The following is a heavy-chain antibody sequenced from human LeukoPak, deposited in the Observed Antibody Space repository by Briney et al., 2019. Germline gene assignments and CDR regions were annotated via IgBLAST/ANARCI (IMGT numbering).Heavy chain of an antibody. Sequence: GGSLRLSCAASGFTFSSYSMNWVRQAPGKGLEWVSSTSSSSSYIYYADSVKGRFTISRDNAKNSLYLQMNSLRAEDTAVYYCARVSWMNYFDYWGQGTLVTVSS. CDR1: GFTFSSYS. J-gene: IGHJ4*02. CDR3: ARVSWMNYFDY. CDR2: TSSSSSYI. D-gene: IGHD2-2*03. V-gene: IGHV3-21*01.